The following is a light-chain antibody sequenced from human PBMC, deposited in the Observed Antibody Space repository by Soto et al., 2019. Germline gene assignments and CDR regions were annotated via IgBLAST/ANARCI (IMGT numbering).Light chain of an antibody. CDR3: LQDYNYPRT. CDR2: ATS. J-gene: IGKJ1*01. CDR1: QGIRKD. V-gene: IGKV1-6*02. Sequence: AIQMTQSPSSLSASVGDRVTMTCRASQGIRKDLAWYQQKPGKAPKLLIYATSSLQSGVPSRFSGSGSGRDFTLTISSLQPEDFATYYCLQDYNYPRTFGQGTKVDSK.